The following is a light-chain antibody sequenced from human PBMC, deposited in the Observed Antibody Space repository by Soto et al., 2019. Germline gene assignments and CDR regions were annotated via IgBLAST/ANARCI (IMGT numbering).Light chain of an antibody. J-gene: IGLJ3*02. CDR3: SSFTSSNTWV. CDR2: EVS. CDR1: SSDVGSYNR. Sequence: QSALTQPPSVSGSPGQSVTISCTGTSSDVGSYNRVSWYQQPPGTAPKLMIYEVSNRPSGVPDRFFGSKSGNTASLTISGLQAEDEADYYCSSFTSSNTWVFSGGTKLTVL. V-gene: IGLV2-18*02.